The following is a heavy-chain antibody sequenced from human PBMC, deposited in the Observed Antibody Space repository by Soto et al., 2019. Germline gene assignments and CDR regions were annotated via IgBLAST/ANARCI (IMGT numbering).Heavy chain of an antibody. CDR2: IIPIFGTA. Sequence: QVQLVQSGAEVKKPGASVKVSCKASGYTFTSYGISWVRQAPGQGLEWMGWIIPIFGTANYAQKFQGRVTITADKSTSTAYMELSSLRSEDTAVYYCSRTTRNYYYGMDVWGQGTTVTVSS. CDR1: GYTFTSYG. J-gene: IGHJ6*02. V-gene: IGHV1-69*06. D-gene: IGHD2-2*01. CDR3: SRTTRNYYYGMDV.